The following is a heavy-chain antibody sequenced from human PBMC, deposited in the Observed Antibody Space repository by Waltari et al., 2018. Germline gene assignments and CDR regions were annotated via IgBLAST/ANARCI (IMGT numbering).Heavy chain of an antibody. CDR2: IYTSGST. V-gene: IGHV4-61*02. CDR3: ARGRGYSST. CDR1: GGSIRSGSYY. J-gene: IGHJ5*02. D-gene: IGHD6-13*01. Sequence: QVQLQESGPGLVKPSQTLSLTCTASGGSIRSGSYYWSWIRQPAGKGLEWIGRIYTSGSTNYNPSLKSRVTISVDTSKNQFSLKLSSVTAADTAVYYCARGRGYSSTWGQGTLVTVSS.